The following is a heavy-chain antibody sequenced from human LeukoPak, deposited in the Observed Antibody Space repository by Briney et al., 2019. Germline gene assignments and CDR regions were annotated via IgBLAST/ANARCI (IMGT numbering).Heavy chain of an antibody. D-gene: IGHD3-9*01. CDR1: GFTFSSYA. CDR3: AKDATASPYFHWFDN. CDR2: ISGSGGST. V-gene: IGHV3-23*01. Sequence: PGGSLRLSCAASGFASGFTFSSYAMSWVRQAPGKGLGWVSAISGSGGSTYYADSVKGRFTISRDNSKNTLYLQMNSLRAEDTAVYYCAKDATASPYFHWFDNWGQGTQVIVSS. J-gene: IGHJ4*02.